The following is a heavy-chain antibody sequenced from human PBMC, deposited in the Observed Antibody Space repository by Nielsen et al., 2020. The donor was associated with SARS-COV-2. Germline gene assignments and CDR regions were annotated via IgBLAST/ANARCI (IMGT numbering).Heavy chain of an antibody. CDR1: GFTFSSYA. V-gene: IGHV3-30*04. CDR2: ISYDGSNK. Sequence: GESLKISCAASGFTFSSYAMHWVRQAPGKGLEWVAVISYDGSNKYYADSVKGRFTISRDNSKNTLYLQMNSLRAEDTAVYYCARDRVLLWFGELKQGGFDYWGQGTLVTVSS. J-gene: IGHJ4*02. CDR3: ARDRVLLWFGELKQGGFDY. D-gene: IGHD3-10*01.